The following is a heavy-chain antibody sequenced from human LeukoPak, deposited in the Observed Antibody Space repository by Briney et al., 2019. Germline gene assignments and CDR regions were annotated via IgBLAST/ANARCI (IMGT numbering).Heavy chain of an antibody. CDR2: VSHSGST. V-gene: IGHV4-34*01. J-gene: IGHJ3*01. CDR3: ARGRTVWKAFDL. CDR1: GGSVRGYY. D-gene: IGHD3-16*01. Sequence: SETLTLTCAVSGGSVRGYYWNWVRQAPGKGLEWIGEVSHSGSTNYSPSLQGRVTISIDVSMSQISLRLTSTTAADTAVFYCARGRTVWKAFDLWGEGTMV.